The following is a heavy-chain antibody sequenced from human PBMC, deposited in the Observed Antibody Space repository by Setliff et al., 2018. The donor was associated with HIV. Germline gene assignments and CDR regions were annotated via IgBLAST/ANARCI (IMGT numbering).Heavy chain of an antibody. CDR3: ARDRGCHYTGSYYYMDV. J-gene: IGHJ6*03. Sequence: SETLSLTCTVSGGSISSGGYYWSWIRQHPGKGLEWIGYIYYSGSTYYNPSLMSRVTISVYTSKNQFSLKLSAVTAADTAVYHCARDRGCHYTGSYYYMDVWGKGTTVTVSS. CDR1: GGSISSGGYY. V-gene: IGHV4-31*03. D-gene: IGHD3-10*01. CDR2: IYYSGST.